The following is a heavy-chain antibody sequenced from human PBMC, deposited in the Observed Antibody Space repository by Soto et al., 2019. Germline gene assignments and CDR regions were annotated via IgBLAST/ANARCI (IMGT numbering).Heavy chain of an antibody. CDR3: LRLVELPTRQTDCDY. Sequence: SETLSLTFDVSGGSIDNSHSFWGWIRQPPGKVLGLIGSVYYTGGAYYNPSLKIRVTGSVDTSKNQLSLRVNSVTAADTALYYCLRLVELPTRQTDCDYWGQGTMVTVSS. CDR1: GGSIDNSHSF. CDR2: VYYTGGA. V-gene: IGHV4-39*03. D-gene: IGHD5-12*01. J-gene: IGHJ4*02.